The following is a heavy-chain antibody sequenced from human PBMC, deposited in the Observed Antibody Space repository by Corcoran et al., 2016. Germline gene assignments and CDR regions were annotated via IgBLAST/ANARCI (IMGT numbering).Heavy chain of an antibody. CDR1: GFSLSTSGVR. J-gene: IGHJ4*02. D-gene: IGHD5-12*01. CDR2: IDWDDDK. Sequence: QVTLKESGPALVKPTQTLTLTCTFSGFSLSTSGVRVSWIRQPPGKALEWLARIDWDDDKFYSTSLKTRLTISKDTSKNQVVLTMTNMDPVDTATYYCARTWGSGHRNYFDYWGQGTLVTVSS. CDR3: ARTWGSGHRNYFDY. V-gene: IGHV2-70*04.